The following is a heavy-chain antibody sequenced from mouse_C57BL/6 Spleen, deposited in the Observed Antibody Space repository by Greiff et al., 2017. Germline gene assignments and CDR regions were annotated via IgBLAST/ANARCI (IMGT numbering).Heavy chain of an antibody. J-gene: IGHJ2*01. CDR3: ARLVDY. CDR2: ISSGSSAN. D-gene: IGHD1-1*02. V-gene: IGHV5-17*01. CDR1: GFTFSDYG. Sequence: EVNVVESGGGLVKPGGSLKLSCAASGFTFSDYGMHWVRQAPGKGLEWVAYISSGSSANYYADTVKGRFTISGDNAKNTLFLQMTSLRSEDTAMYYCARLVDYWGQGTTLTVSS.